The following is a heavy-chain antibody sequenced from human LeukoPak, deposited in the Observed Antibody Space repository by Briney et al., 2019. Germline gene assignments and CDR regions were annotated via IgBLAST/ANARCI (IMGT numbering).Heavy chain of an antibody. D-gene: IGHD6-13*01. CDR1: GFTFSSYW. J-gene: IGHJ2*01. V-gene: IGHV3-74*01. Sequence: GGSLRLSCAASGFTFSSYWMHWVRQAPGKGLVWVSRINGDGSSTYDADFVKGRFTISRDNAKNTVYLQMNSLRAEDTAVYYCATDSYSSSWYWSFDLWGRGALVTVPS. CDR3: ATDSYSSSWYWSFDL. CDR2: INGDGSST.